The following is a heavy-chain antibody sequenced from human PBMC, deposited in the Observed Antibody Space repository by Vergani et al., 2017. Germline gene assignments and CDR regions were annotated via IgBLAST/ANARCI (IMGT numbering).Heavy chain of an antibody. CDR3: AKERDAREDRLPDY. CDR1: GFTFNRYG. CDR2: VLFDGSNE. V-gene: IGHV3-30*02. D-gene: IGHD5/OR15-5a*01. Sequence: QVQLVQSGGGVVQPGGSLRLSCVASGFTFNRYGMQWVRQAPGKGLEWVAYVLFDGSNEYYADSVKGRFIVSRDNSNDALYRQMNSLRTDDTAVYYCAKERDAREDRLPDYWGQGTLVTVSS. J-gene: IGHJ4*02.